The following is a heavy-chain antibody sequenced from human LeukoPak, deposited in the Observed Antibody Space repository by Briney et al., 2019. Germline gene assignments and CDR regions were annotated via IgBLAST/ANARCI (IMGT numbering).Heavy chain of an antibody. D-gene: IGHD6-13*01. Sequence: GGSLRLSCVASGFTFSSYAMHWVRQAPGKGLEYVSSISSDGGNTYYANSVRGRFTISRDNSKNTLYLQMGSLRAEDTAVYYCAKGGSSSSWFYYYMDVWGKGTTVTISS. V-gene: IGHV3-64*01. CDR3: AKGGSSSSWFYYYMDV. CDR1: GFTFSSYA. J-gene: IGHJ6*03. CDR2: ISSDGGNT.